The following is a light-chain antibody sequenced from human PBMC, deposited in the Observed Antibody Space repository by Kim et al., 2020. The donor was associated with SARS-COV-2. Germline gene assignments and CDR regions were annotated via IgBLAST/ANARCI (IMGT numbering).Light chain of an antibody. J-gene: IGKJ5*01. Sequence: EIEMTQSPATLSVSPGERATIACRASQSISSNLCWYQQKPGQAPRVLIYGASTRAAGIPARFSGSGSGTEFTLTISSLQSDDFATYYCLKHHYWRASGKGTR. CDR1: QSISSN. V-gene: IGKV3-15*01. CDR2: GAS. CDR3: LKHHYWRA.